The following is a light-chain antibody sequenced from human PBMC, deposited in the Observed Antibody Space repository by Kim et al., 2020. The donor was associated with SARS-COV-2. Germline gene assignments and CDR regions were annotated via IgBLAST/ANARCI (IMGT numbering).Light chain of an antibody. CDR2: GNS. Sequence: QSVLTQPPSVSGAPGQRVTITCTGSSSNIGAGYDVHWYQQLPGTAPKLLIYGNSRRPSGVPDRFSGSKSGTSASLAITGLQAEDEADYYCPSYDSSPSGFVIFGGGTQLTVL. CDR3: PSYDSSPSGFVI. CDR1: SSNIGAGYD. V-gene: IGLV1-40*01. J-gene: IGLJ2*01.